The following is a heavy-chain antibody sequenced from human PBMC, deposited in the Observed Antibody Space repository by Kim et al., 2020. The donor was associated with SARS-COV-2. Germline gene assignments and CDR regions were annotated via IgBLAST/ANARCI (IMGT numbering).Heavy chain of an antibody. Sequence: GKGRFTISRDNSKNTLYLQMNSLRAEDTAVYYCAKDINNYYDSSYDAFDIWGQGTMVTVSS. J-gene: IGHJ3*02. CDR3: AKDINNYYDSSYDAFDI. D-gene: IGHD3-22*01. V-gene: IGHV3-23*01.